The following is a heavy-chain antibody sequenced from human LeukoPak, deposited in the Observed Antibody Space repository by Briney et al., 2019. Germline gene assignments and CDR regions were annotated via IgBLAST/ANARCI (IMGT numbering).Heavy chain of an antibody. CDR2: IYISGST. J-gene: IGHJ4*02. D-gene: IGHD1-1*01. CDR3: ARDRGTWNDDGFDY. Sequence: ETLSLTCTVSGGSISSYYWSWIRQPAGKGLEWIGRIYISGSTNYNPSLKSRVTMSVDTSKNQFSLKLSSVTAADTAVYYCARDRGTWNDDGFDYWGQGTLVTVSS. V-gene: IGHV4-4*07. CDR1: GGSISSYY.